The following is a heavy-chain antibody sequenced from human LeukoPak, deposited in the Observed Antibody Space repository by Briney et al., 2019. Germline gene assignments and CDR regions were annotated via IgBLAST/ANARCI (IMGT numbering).Heavy chain of an antibody. V-gene: IGHV3-23*01. Sequence: GGSLRLSCAASGFTFSSYAMSWVRQAPGKGLEWVSAISGSGGSTYYADSVKGRFTISRDNSKNTLYLQMNNLRVEDTAVYYCARVVDYENSGLQPFDYWGQGTLVTVSS. CDR2: ISGSGGST. CDR1: GFTFSSYA. CDR3: ARVVDYENSGLQPFDY. D-gene: IGHD3-22*01. J-gene: IGHJ4*02.